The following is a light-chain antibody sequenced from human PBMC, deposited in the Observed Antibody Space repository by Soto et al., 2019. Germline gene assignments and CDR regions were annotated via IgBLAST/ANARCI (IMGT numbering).Light chain of an antibody. V-gene: IGLV2-23*01. J-gene: IGLJ1*01. CDR2: EGF. CDR1: SNDVGTYNL. Sequence: QSVLTQPASVSGSPGQSITLSCTGTSNDVGTYNLVSWYQQHPGKAPKLIIFEGFKRPSGVSNRFSGSKSGNTASLTISGLQDEDEDDYYCSSYEGSTTYVFGTGTKVTVL. CDR3: SSYEGSTTYV.